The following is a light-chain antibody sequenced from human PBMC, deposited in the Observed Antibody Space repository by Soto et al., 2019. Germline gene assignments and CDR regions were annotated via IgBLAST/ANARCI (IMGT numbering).Light chain of an antibody. Sequence: EIVLTQYPGTLSLSPGERATLSCRASQSVSSIYLAWYQQKPGQAPRLLIYRASSRATGIPDRFSGSGSGTDFTLTISRLEPEDFAVYYCQQYGGSPPYTFGQGTKLEIK. CDR2: RAS. CDR3: QQYGGSPPYT. J-gene: IGKJ2*01. V-gene: IGKV3-20*01. CDR1: QSVSSIY.